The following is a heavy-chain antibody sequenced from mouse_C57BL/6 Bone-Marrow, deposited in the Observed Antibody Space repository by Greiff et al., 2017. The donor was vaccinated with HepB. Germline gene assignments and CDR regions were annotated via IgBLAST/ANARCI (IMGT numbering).Heavy chain of an antibody. J-gene: IGHJ3*01. CDR3: ARHDDGYYPAWFAY. Sequence: EVMLVESGGGLVQPGGSLKLSCAASGFTLSDYYMYWVRQTPEKRLEWVAYISNGGGSTYYPDTVKGRFTISRDNAKNTLYLQMSRLKSEDTAMYYCARHDDGYYPAWFAYWGQGTLVTVSA. D-gene: IGHD2-3*01. CDR1: GFTLSDYY. CDR2: ISNGGGST. V-gene: IGHV5-12*01.